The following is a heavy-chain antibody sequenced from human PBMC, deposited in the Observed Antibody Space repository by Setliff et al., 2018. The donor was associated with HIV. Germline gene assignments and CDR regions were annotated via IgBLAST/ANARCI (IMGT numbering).Heavy chain of an antibody. V-gene: IGHV1-58*01. J-gene: IGHJ3*02. Sequence: SVKVSCKASGFTFTNSAVQWVRQARGQRLEWIGWIVVGSGNTNYAQKFQERVTITRDMSTSRAYMELSGLRTEDTAVYYCAADPPTGTTSYDAFDIWGQGTVVTVSS. CDR3: AADPPTGTTSYDAFDI. CDR2: IVVGSGNT. CDR1: GFTFTNSA. D-gene: IGHD1-7*01.